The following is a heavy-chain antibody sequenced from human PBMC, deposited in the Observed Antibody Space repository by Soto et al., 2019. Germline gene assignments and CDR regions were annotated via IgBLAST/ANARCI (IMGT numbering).Heavy chain of an antibody. CDR1: GGSISSSNW. J-gene: IGHJ6*02. CDR2: IYHSGST. V-gene: IGHV4-4*02. CDR3: ARTQSALFGVPTPDRSGMEV. D-gene: IGHD3-3*01. Sequence: SETLSLTCAVSGGSISSSNWWSWVRQPPGKGLEWIGEIYHSGSTNYNPPLKSRVTISVDKSKNQFSLKLSSVTAADTAVYYCARTQSALFGVPTPDRSGMEVWGQGTTVTVSS.